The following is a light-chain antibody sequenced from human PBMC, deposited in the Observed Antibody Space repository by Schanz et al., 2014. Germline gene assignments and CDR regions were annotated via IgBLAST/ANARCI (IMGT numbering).Light chain of an antibody. CDR1: QSLLYSSNKKNY. CDR2: WAS. V-gene: IGKV4-1*01. Sequence: DTVLTQSPDSLPVSLGERATINCKSSQSLLYSSNKKNYLAWYQQKPGQPPKLLISWASARESGVPDRFSGSGSGTDFTLTISSLQAEDVAVYYCQQYYSTPDAFGQGTKLEIK. CDR3: QQYYSTPDA. J-gene: IGKJ2*01.